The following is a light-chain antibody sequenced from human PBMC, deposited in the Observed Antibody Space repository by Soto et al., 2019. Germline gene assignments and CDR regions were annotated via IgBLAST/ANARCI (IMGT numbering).Light chain of an antibody. CDR2: SNT. CDR3: AAWDDSLIGHV. Sequence: VLTQPPSASGTPGQRVTISCSGSSFNIGSNTVNWYQQLPGTAPKLLIYSNTQRPSGVPDRFSGSKSGTSASLAISGLQSEDEADYYCAAWDDSLIGHVFGTGTKLTVL. J-gene: IGLJ1*01. V-gene: IGLV1-44*01. CDR1: SFNIGSNT.